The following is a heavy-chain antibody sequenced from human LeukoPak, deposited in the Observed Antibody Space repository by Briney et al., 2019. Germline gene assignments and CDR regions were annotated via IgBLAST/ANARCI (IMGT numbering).Heavy chain of an antibody. Sequence: SLRLSCAASGFTFDDYAMHWVRQAPGKGLEWVSGISWNSGSIGYADSVKGRFTISRDNAKNSLYLQMNSLRAEDTALYYCAKDHYYDSSGYYRYFDYWGQGTLVTVSS. CDR3: AKDHYYDSSGYYRYFDY. CDR2: ISWNSGSI. J-gene: IGHJ4*02. D-gene: IGHD3-22*01. CDR1: GFTFDDYA. V-gene: IGHV3-9*01.